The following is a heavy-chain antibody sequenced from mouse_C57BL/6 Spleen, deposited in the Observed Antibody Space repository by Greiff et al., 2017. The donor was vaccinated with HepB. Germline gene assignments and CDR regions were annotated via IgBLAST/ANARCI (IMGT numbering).Heavy chain of an antibody. J-gene: IGHJ2*01. CDR2: ISYSGST. Sequence: VQLKESGPGLAKPSQTLSLTCSVTGYSITSDYWNWIRQLPGNKLEYIGYISYSGSTYYNPSLKSRISITRDTSKNQYYLQLNSVTTEDTATYYCARFENEEDYFDYWGQGTTLTVSS. V-gene: IGHV3-8*01. CDR1: GYSITSDY. CDR3: ARFENEEDYFDY.